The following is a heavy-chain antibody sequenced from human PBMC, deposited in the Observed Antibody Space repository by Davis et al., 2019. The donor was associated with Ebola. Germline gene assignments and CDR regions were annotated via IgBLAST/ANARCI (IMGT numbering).Heavy chain of an antibody. CDR3: ARDLGMGRRVDAFDI. CDR2: INGDGSST. CDR1: GFTFSTYW. D-gene: IGHD7-27*01. V-gene: IGHV3-74*01. Sequence: GESLKISCAASGFTFSTYWMHWVRQAPGKGLVWVSRINGDGSSTNHADSVKGRFTISRDNAKNTVYLQMNTLRAEDTAVYYCARDLGMGRRVDAFDIWGQGTMVTVSS. J-gene: IGHJ3*02.